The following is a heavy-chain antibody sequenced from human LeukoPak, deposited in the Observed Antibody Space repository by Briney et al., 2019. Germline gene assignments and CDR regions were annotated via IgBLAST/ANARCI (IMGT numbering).Heavy chain of an antibody. V-gene: IGHV5-51*01. CDR2: IYPGDSDT. CDR1: GYRFTTYW. CDR3: ARQITDQSSGYDSIDY. J-gene: IGHJ4*02. Sequence: GESLKISCKASGYRFTTYWIGWVRQIPGKGLEWMGIIYPGDSDTRYSPSFEGRVTISADKSITTAYLQWSSLKASDTAMYYCARQITDQSSGYDSIDYWGQGTLVTVSS. D-gene: IGHD5-12*01.